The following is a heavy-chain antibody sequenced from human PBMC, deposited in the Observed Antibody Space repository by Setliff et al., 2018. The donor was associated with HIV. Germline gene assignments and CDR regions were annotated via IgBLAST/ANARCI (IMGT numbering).Heavy chain of an antibody. V-gene: IGHV5-51*01. D-gene: IGHD5-12*01. J-gene: IGHJ4*02. CDR3: ARVNSGGYNYKSFFDY. Sequence: GGSLKISCKGSGYSFITYWIGWVRQRPGKGLEWMGIMNPDGPNARYSPSFQGQVTISVDESISPAYLQWSSLKASDTAFYYCARVNSGGYNYKSFFDYWGQGTLVTVSS. CDR2: MNPDGPNA. CDR1: GYSFITYW.